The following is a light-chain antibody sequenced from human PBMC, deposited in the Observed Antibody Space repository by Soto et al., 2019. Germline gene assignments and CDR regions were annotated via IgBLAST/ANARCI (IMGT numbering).Light chain of an antibody. CDR3: RQRYNWPLT. Sequence: TVLTQSPATLSLSPGERATLSCKASQSIGNSLGWFQQKPGQAPRLLIDDAFNRATGIPARFTGSGSGSDFTRTISSLEPEDFGVYYCRQRYNWPLTFGVGTKVEIK. CDR1: QSIGNS. CDR2: DAF. J-gene: IGKJ4*01. V-gene: IGKV3-11*01.